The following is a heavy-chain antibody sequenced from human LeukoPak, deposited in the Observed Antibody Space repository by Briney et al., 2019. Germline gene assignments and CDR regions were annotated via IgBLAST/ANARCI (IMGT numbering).Heavy chain of an antibody. CDR1: GFTFSSYR. Sequence: GSLRLSCAASGFTFSSYRMNWVRQAPGKGLEWVSSISSSSTNKYYADSVKGRFTISRDNAKNSLYLQMNSLRAEDTAVYYCARVYSSGWYFDPWGQGTLVTVSS. CDR2: ISSSSTNK. V-gene: IGHV3-21*01. J-gene: IGHJ5*02. D-gene: IGHD6-19*01. CDR3: ARVYSSGWYFDP.